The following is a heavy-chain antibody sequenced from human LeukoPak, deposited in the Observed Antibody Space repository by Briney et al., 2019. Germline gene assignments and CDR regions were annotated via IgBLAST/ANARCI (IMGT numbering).Heavy chain of an antibody. CDR2: ISAYNGNT. J-gene: IGHJ6*02. D-gene: IGHD2-2*01. CDR3: ARVKDIVVVPAATVHYYYGMDV. CDR1: GYTFTSYG. V-gene: IGHV1-18*01. Sequence: ASVKVSCKASGYTFTSYGISWVRQAPGQGLEWMGWISAYNGNTNYAQKLQGRVTMTTDTSTSTAYMELRSLRSEDTAVYYCARVKDIVVVPAATVHYYYGMDVWGQGTTVTVSS.